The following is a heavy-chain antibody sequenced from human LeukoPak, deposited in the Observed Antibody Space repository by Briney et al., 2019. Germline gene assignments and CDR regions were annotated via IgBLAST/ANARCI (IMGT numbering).Heavy chain of an antibody. CDR2: FDPEDGEA. V-gene: IGHV1-24*01. CDR1: GYTLTQVS. CDR3: AIVEYRGGWPNCDY. Sequence: ASVTVSCKISGYTLTQVSMHWVRQAPGKGLEWMGGFDPEDGEAIYAENFQGRVTMTEDTSTDTAYMYLSRLRFEDTAVYYCAIVEYRGGWPNCDYWGQGTLVTVSS. J-gene: IGHJ4*02. D-gene: IGHD6-19*01.